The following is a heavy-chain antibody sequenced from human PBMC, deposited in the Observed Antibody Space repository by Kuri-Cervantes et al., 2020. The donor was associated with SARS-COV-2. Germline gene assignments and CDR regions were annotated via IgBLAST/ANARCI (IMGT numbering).Heavy chain of an antibody. CDR2: INTYNGDT. V-gene: IGHV1-18*01. D-gene: IGHD2-2*01. J-gene: IGHJ5*02. CDR3: ARDRHPNIGPTIHDH. CDR1: GYTLSSYG. Sequence: ASVKVSCKASGYTLSSYGISWVRQVPGQGLEWMGWINTYNGDTNYAQKFQGRVTMTTETSTSSAYMELRSLRSDDTAVYFCARDRHPNIGPTIHDHWGQGTLVTVSS.